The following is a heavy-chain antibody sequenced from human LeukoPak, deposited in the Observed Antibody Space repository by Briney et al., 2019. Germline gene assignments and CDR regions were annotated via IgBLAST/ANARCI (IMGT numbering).Heavy chain of an antibody. CDR1: GFSRTPSGVG. J-gene: IGHJ4*02. D-gene: IGHD1-1*01. V-gene: IGHV2-5*02. Sequence: SGPTLVNPTQTLTLTCTFSGFSRTPSGVGVGWLRQPPGKALEWLALLHLDDDKRYSPFLKSRRIAAKDTSKSQVVLTLTNMDSVDAATYFCAHRRGGRDWNEGFYDYSGQGTPVTVSS. CDR3: AHRRGGRDWNEGFYDY. CDR2: LHLDDDK.